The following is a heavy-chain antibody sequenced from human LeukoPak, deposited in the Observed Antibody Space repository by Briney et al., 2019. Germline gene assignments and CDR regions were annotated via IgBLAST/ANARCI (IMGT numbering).Heavy chain of an antibody. CDR1: GGSISSSSYY. J-gene: IGHJ4*02. D-gene: IGHD1-26*01. Sequence: SETLSLTCTVSGGSISSSSYYWGWIRQPPGKGLEWIGNIYYNGGTYNNPSLKSRVTISVDTSKNQFSLKLSSVTAADTAVYYCARAQVGAPFLIDYWGQGTLVTVSS. CDR2: IYYNGGT. CDR3: ARAQVGAPFLIDY. V-gene: IGHV4-39*07.